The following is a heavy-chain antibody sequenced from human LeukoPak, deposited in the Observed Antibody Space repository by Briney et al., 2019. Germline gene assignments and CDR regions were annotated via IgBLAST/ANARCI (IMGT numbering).Heavy chain of an antibody. D-gene: IGHD3-10*01. CDR3: AKTGDYYGSGSYFDY. J-gene: IGHJ4*02. Sequence: SGSGGSTYYADSVKGRFTISRDNSKNTLYLQMNSLRAEDTAVYYCAKTGDYYGSGSYFDYWGQGTLVTVSS. V-gene: IGHV3-23*01. CDR2: SGSGGST.